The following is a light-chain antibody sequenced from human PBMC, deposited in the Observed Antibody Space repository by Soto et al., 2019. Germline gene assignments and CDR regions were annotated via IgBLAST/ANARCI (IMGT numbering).Light chain of an antibody. V-gene: IGKV3-15*01. CDR2: GAS. J-gene: IGKJ5*01. CDR1: QSVSSN. Sequence: EIVMNQSPATLSVYTGERATLSCRASQSVSSNLAWYQQKPGQAPRLLIYGASTRATGIPARFSGSGSGTEFTLTISSLQSEDFAVYYCQQYATSPRTFGQVRLLENK. CDR3: QQYATSPRT.